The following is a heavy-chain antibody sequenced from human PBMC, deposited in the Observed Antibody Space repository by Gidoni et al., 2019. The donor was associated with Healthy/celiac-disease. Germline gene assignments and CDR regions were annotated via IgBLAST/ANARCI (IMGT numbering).Heavy chain of an antibody. Sequence: QVQLVESGGGVVQPGRSLRLSCAASGFTFSSYAMHWVRQAPGKGLEWVAVISYDGSNKYYADSVKGRFTISRDNSKNTLYLQMNSLRAEDTAVYYCARALYDSRLYYYGMDVWGQGTTVTVSS. V-gene: IGHV3-30-3*01. D-gene: IGHD3-22*01. CDR3: ARALYDSRLYYYGMDV. CDR2: ISYDGSNK. J-gene: IGHJ6*02. CDR1: GFTFSSYA.